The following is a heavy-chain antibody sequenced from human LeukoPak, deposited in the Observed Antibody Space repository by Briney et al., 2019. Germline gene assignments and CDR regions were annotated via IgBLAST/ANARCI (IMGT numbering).Heavy chain of an antibody. D-gene: IGHD2-21*02. CDR1: GFTVSRNY. V-gene: IGHV3-66*01. CDR2: ISSAGAT. Sequence: PGGSLRLSCAASGFTVSRNYMSWARLAPGKGLEWVSIISSAGATHYADSVKGRFTISRDNSKNTLYLQMNSLSAEDTAVYYCATRGLPGYYYGMDVWGQGTTVTVSS. CDR3: ATRGLPGYYYGMDV. J-gene: IGHJ6*02.